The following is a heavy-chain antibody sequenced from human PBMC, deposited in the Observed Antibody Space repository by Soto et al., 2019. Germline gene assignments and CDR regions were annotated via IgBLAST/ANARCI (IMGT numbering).Heavy chain of an antibody. D-gene: IGHD2-2*01. CDR1: GYSFTGYY. V-gene: IGHV1-2*04. Sequence: GASVRVSCKASGYSFTGYYMHWVRQAPGQGLEWMGWINPNSGGTNYAQKFQGWVTMTRDTSISTAYMELSRLRSDDTAVYYCARDDRNCSSTSCQSGWFDPWGQGTLVTVSS. CDR3: ARDDRNCSSTSCQSGWFDP. J-gene: IGHJ5*02. CDR2: INPNSGGT.